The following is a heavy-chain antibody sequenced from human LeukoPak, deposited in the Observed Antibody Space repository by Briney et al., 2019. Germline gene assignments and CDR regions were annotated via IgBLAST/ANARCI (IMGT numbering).Heavy chain of an antibody. Sequence: SETLSLTCTVSGGSISSSRYYWGWIRQPPGKGLEWIGSIYYSGSTYYNPSLKSRVTISVDTSKNQFSLKLSSVTAADTAVYYCARRYGLYAYYYYYMDVWGKGTTVTVSS. CDR3: ARRYGLYAYYYYYMDV. J-gene: IGHJ6*03. CDR1: GGSISSSRYY. D-gene: IGHD2-8*01. V-gene: IGHV4-39*01. CDR2: IYYSGST.